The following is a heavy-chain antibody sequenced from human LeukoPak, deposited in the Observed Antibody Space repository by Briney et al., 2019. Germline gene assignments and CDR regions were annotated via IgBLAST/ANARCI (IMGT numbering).Heavy chain of an antibody. J-gene: IGHJ6*03. CDR3: VTVTNGRGYYMDV. V-gene: IGHV3-23*01. D-gene: IGHD4-17*01. CDR1: GFTFSSYA. CDR2: ISGSGGST. Sequence: PGGSLRLSCAASGFTFSSYAMSWVRQAPGKGLEWVSAISGSGGSTYYADSVKGRFTISRDNSKNTLYLQMNSLRAEDTAVYYCVTVTNGRGYYMDVWGKGTTVTVSS.